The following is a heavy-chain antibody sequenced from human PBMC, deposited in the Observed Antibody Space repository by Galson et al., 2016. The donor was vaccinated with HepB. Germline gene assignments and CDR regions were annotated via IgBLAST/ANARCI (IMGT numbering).Heavy chain of an antibody. J-gene: IGHJ2*01. D-gene: IGHD2-2*01. CDR3: ARSPNHCTTTTCYSLLYFDL. V-gene: IGHV1-18*01. CDR1: GYTFLRYG. Sequence: SVKVSCKASGYTFLRYGISWVRQAPGQGLEWMGYISPRSGNTNYTEHFQGRVTMTTDTPTTTAYMELRSLRSDDTAVYFCARSPNHCTTTTCYSLLYFDLWGRGTLITVSS. CDR2: ISPRSGNT.